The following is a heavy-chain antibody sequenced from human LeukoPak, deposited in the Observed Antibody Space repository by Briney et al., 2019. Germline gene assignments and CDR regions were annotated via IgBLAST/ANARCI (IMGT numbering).Heavy chain of an antibody. J-gene: IGHJ4*02. V-gene: IGHV3-21*01. Sequence: GGSLRLSCADSGFTFSSYSMNWVRQAPGKGLEWVSSISSSSSYIYYADSVKGRFTISRDNAKNSLYLQMNSLRAEDTAVYYCARGELGRFDYWGQGTLVTVSS. D-gene: IGHD7-27*01. CDR3: ARGELGRFDY. CDR1: GFTFSSYS. CDR2: ISSSSSYI.